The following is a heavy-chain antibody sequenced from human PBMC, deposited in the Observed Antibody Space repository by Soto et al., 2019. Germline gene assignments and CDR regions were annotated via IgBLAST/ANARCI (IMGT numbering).Heavy chain of an antibody. CDR1: GYSFTKYG. V-gene: IGHV1-3*01. CDR3: ARTDCSSTSCYNYYYGMDV. Sequence: ASVKVSCKTSGYSFTKYGLHWVRQAPGQRLEWMGWINPGNGDTKYSQKFQGRVTITRDTSATTAYMELSSLRSEDSAVFYCARTDCSSTSCYNYYYGMDVWGQGTTVTVSS. J-gene: IGHJ6*02. CDR2: INPGNGDT. D-gene: IGHD2-2*01.